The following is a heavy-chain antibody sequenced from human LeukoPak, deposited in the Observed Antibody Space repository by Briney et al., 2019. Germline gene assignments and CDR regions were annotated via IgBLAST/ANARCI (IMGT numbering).Heavy chain of an antibody. CDR1: GFTFSSYG. J-gene: IGHJ3*02. CDR3: AKISISSGYYDGIFDI. Sequence: PGGSLRLSCAASGFTFSSYGMHWVRQAPGKGLEWVAVISYDGSNKYYADSVKGRFTISRDNSKNTLYLQMNSLRAEDTAVYYCAKISISSGYYDGIFDIWGQGTMVTVSS. CDR2: ISYDGSNK. D-gene: IGHD3-22*01. V-gene: IGHV3-30*18.